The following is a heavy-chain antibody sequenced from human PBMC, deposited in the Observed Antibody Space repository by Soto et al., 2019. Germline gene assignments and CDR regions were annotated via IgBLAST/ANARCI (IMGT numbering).Heavy chain of an antibody. CDR2: MTGSSGST. CDR1: GFTFSDYA. D-gene: IGHD3-22*01. Sequence: GGSLRLSCGASGFTFSDYAMSWVRQAPGKGLEWVSAMTGSSGSTYYAASVRGRFSISRDNSKNTLYLQMSSLRPEDTAIYYCAKDQYYYDTSGYYQGTEAFDIWGQGPQITLSS. CDR3: AKDQYYYDTSGYYQGTEAFDI. J-gene: IGHJ3*02. V-gene: IGHV3-23*01.